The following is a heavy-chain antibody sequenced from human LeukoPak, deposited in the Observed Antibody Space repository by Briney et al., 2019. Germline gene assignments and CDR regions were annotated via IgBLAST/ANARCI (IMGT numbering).Heavy chain of an antibody. J-gene: IGHJ4*02. V-gene: IGHV4-59*01. CDR3: ARGQRGFPY. D-gene: IGHD6-25*01. CDR1: GGSISGYY. Sequence: SETLSLTCTVSGGSISGYYWSWIRQPPGKGLEWIGYSLYSGSTDYNPSLKSRVTISVDTSKNQFSLNLSSVTAADTAVYYCARGQRGFPYWGQGAVVTVSS. CDR2: SLYSGST.